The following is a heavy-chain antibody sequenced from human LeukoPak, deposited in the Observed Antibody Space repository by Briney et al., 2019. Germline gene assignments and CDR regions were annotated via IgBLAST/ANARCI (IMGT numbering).Heavy chain of an antibody. Sequence: SETLSPTCTVSGYSISSGYYWGWIRPPPGKGLEWIGDIYHSGSTYYNPSLKSRFSISVDTSKNQFSLKVSSVTAADTAVYYCAREMNMVRGVISLGMDVWGQGTTVTVSS. J-gene: IGHJ6*02. D-gene: IGHD3-10*01. CDR3: AREMNMVRGVISLGMDV. CDR1: GYSISSGYY. V-gene: IGHV4-38-2*02. CDR2: IYHSGST.